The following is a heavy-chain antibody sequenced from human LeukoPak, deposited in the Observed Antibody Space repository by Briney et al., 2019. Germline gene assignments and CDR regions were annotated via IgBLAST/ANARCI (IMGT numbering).Heavy chain of an antibody. V-gene: IGHV4-30-4*01. J-gene: IGHJ3*02. D-gene: IGHD3-22*01. CDR2: IYYSGST. CDR3: ATVLYYYDSSGYYRPDAFDI. CDR1: GGSISSGDYY. Sequence: SQTLSLTCTVSGGSISSGDYYWSWIRQPPGTGLEWIGYIYYSGSTYYNPSLKSRVTISVDTSKNQFSLKLSSVTAADTAVYYCATVLYYYDSSGYYRPDAFDIWGQGTMVTVSS.